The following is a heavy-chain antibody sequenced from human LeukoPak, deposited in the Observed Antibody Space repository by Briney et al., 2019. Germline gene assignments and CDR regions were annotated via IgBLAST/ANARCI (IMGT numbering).Heavy chain of an antibody. D-gene: IGHD6-13*01. CDR2: INSDGSST. Sequence: GGSLRLSCAASGFTFSSYWMHWVRQAPGKGLVWVSRINSDGSSTSYADSVKGRFTITRDNAKNTLYLQMNSLRAEDTAVYYCARAGSSSWYSNRFDPWGQGTLVTVSS. J-gene: IGHJ5*02. CDR3: ARAGSSSWYSNRFDP. V-gene: IGHV3-74*01. CDR1: GFTFSSYW.